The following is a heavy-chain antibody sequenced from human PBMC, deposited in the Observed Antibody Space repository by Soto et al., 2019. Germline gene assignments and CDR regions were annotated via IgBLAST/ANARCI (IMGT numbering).Heavy chain of an antibody. V-gene: IGHV1-69*13. J-gene: IGHJ4*02. Sequence: GXSVKVSCQASVGTFSGYAISWVRQAPGQGLEWMGGIIPIFGTANYAQKFQGRVTITADESTSTAYMELSSLRSEDTAVYYCGISYGSYFDSWGQGTLVTVSS. CDR1: VGTFSGYA. D-gene: IGHD5-18*01. CDR3: GISYGSYFDS. CDR2: IIPIFGTA.